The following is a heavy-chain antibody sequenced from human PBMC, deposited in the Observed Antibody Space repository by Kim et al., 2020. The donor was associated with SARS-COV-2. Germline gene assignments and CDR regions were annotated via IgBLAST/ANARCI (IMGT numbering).Heavy chain of an antibody. CDR1: GFTVSSNY. CDR2: IYSGGST. D-gene: IGHD3-22*01. V-gene: IGHV3-53*01. CDR3: ARGVGYYDSSGYWDYYGMDV. J-gene: IGHJ6*02. Sequence: GGSLRLSCAASGFTVSSNYMSWVRQAPGKGLEWVSVIYSGGSTYYADSVKGRFTISRDNSKNTLYLQMNSLRAEDTAVYYCARGVGYYDSSGYWDYYGMDVWGQGTTVTVSS.